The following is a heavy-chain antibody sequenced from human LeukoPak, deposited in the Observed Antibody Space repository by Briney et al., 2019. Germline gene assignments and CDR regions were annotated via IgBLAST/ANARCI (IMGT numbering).Heavy chain of an antibody. Sequence: PSETLSLTCGVSGGSISTANWWSWVRQSPGQGLEWIGEISLSGLTNYSPSLSGRVTMSLDKSKNQLSLNLSSVTAADTAVYYCSRENGAFSPFGFWGQGTLVTVPS. J-gene: IGHJ4*02. V-gene: IGHV4-4*02. CDR2: ISLSGLT. CDR1: GGSISTANW. CDR3: SRENGAFSPFGF. D-gene: IGHD2-8*01.